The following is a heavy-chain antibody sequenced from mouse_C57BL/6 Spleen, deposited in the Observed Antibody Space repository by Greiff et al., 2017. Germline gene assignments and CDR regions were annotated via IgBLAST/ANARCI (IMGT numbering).Heavy chain of an antibody. CDR3: ARGDYDGAWFAY. D-gene: IGHD2-4*01. CDR2: ISYDGSN. J-gene: IGHJ3*01. Sequence: EVQLQESGPGLVKPSQSLSLTCSVTGYSITSGYYWNWIRQFPGNKLEWMGYISYDGSNNYNPSLKNRISITSDTSKNQFFLKLNSVTTEDTATYYCARGDYDGAWFAYWGQGTLVTVSA. CDR1: GYSITSGYY. V-gene: IGHV3-6*01.